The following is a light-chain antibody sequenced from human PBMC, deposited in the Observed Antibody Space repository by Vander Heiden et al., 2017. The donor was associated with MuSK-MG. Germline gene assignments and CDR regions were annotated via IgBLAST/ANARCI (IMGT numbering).Light chain of an antibody. Sequence: EIVLTQSPATLSLSLGERATLSCRASQSVSSYLAWYQQKPGQAPRLLIYDVSKRATGIPARFSGSGSGTDFTLTISSLEPEDFAVYFCQQRTDWPLTFGGGTKLEI. V-gene: IGKV3-11*01. J-gene: IGKJ4*01. CDR2: DVS. CDR1: QSVSSY. CDR3: QQRTDWPLT.